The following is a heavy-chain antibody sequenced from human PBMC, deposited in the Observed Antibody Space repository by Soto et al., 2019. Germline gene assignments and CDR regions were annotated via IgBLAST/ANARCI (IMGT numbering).Heavy chain of an antibody. V-gene: IGHV3-30-3*01. J-gene: IGHJ4*02. CDR3: AREREDTAMAFDY. CDR2: ISYDGSNK. D-gene: IGHD5-18*01. CDR1: GFTVSSNY. Sequence: VQLVESGGGLIQPGGSLRLSCAASGFTVSSNYMSWVRQAPGKGLEWVAVISYDGSNKYYADSVKGRFTISRDNSKNTLYLQMNSLRAEDTAVYYCAREREDTAMAFDYWGQGTLVTVSS.